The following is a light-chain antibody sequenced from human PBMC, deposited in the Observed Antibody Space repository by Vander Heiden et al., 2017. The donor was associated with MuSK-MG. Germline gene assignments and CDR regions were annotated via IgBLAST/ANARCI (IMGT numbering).Light chain of an antibody. CDR3: QQRSNVHPICT. CDR2: DAS. J-gene: IGKJ3*01. CDR1: QSVSSY. V-gene: IGKV3-11*01. Sequence: EIVLTQSPATLSLSPGERATPSCRASQSVSSYLAWYQQIPGQAPRLLIYDASNRATGIQARFSGSGCGTDFTLTINSREAEDFAVYYCQQRSNVHPICTFGHGTKVDIK.